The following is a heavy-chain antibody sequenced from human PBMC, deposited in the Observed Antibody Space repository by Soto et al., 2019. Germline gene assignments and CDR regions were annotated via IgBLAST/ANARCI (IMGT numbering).Heavy chain of an antibody. J-gene: IGHJ6*02. CDR3: AKGYGTTVPTHVGYYYYGMDV. V-gene: IGHV3-23*01. CDR1: GCTFSSSD. CDR2: ISGSGGST. Sequence: PGGSLRLSCAASGCTFSSSDMSWVRQAPGKGREWVSAISGSGGSTYYADSVKGRFTISKDNSKNTLYVQMNSLRAEDTAVYYCAKGYGTTVPTHVGYYYYGMDVWGQGTTVTVSS. D-gene: IGHD4-4*01.